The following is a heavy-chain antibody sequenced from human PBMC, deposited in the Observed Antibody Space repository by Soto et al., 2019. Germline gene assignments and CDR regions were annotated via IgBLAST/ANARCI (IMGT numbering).Heavy chain of an antibody. CDR3: ARGYYYDSSGYRSDDFVDY. J-gene: IGHJ4*02. D-gene: IGHD3-22*01. CDR2: IWYDGSNK. Sequence: QVQLVESGGGVVQPGRSLRLSCAASGFTFSSYGMHWVRQAPGKGLEWVAVIWYDGSNKYYADSVKGRFTISRDNSKNTLYLQMNSLRAEDTAVYYCARGYYYDSSGYRSDDFVDYWGQGTLVTVSS. V-gene: IGHV3-33*01. CDR1: GFTFSSYG.